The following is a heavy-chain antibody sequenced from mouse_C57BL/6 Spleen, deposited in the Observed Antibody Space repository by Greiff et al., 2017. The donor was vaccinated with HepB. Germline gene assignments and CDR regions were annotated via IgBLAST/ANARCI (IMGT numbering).Heavy chain of an antibody. Sequence: QVHVKQPGAELVRPGSSVKLSCKASGYTFTSYWMDWVKQRPGQGLEWIGNIYPSDSETHYNQKFKDKATLTVDKSSSTAYMQLSSLTSEDSAVYYCARSTMVWYFDVWGTGTTVTVSS. J-gene: IGHJ1*03. CDR2: IYPSDSET. CDR1: GYTFTSYW. D-gene: IGHD2-13*01. V-gene: IGHV1-61*01. CDR3: ARSTMVWYFDV.